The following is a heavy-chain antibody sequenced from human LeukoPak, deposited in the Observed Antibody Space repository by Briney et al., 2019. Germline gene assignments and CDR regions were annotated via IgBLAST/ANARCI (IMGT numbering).Heavy chain of an antibody. D-gene: IGHD4-17*01. CDR2: IYYSGST. J-gene: IGHJ4*02. Sequence: SETLSLTCPVSGGSISSGGYYWSWIRQHPGKGLEWIGYIYYSGSTYYNPSLKSRVTISVDTSKNQFSLKLSSVTAADTAVYYCARGLPTTVTYFDYWGQGTLVTVSS. V-gene: IGHV4-31*03. CDR1: GGSISSGGYY. CDR3: ARGLPTTVTYFDY.